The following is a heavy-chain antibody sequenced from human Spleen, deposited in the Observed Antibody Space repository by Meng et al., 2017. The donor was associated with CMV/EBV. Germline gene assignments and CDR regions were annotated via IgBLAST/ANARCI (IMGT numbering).Heavy chain of an antibody. D-gene: IGHD1-26*01. CDR1: GFTFSSYA. Sequence: GESLKISCAASGFTFSSYAMSWVRQAPGKGLEWVSVISASGGSTYYADSVKGRFTISRDNAKNTLCLQMNSLRAEDTAVYYCARDWSGSDDYWGQGTLVIVSS. CDR3: ARDWSGSDDY. CDR2: ISASGGST. V-gene: IGHV3-23*01. J-gene: IGHJ4*02.